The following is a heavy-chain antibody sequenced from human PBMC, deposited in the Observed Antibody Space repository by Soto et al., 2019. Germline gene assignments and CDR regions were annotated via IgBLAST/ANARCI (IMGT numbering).Heavy chain of an antibody. CDR2: ISGSADST. CDR1: GFTFSSFA. V-gene: IGHV3-23*01. D-gene: IGHD2-8*01. CDR3: AKTRGAMIYAISVYGMDV. J-gene: IGHJ6*02. Sequence: VQLLESGGGLVQPGGSLRLSCAASGFTFSSFALNWVRQAPGKGLEWGSIISGSADSTFYADSVKGRFTISRDNSKNMLYLLINSLRAEDTAVYYCAKTRGAMIYAISVYGMDVWGQGTTVTVSS.